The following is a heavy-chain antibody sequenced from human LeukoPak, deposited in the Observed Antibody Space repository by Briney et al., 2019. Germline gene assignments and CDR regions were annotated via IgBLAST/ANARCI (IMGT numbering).Heavy chain of an antibody. CDR1: EYTFTTYY. CDR2: INPSGGST. CDR3: ARPLGPQSGSIWYYFDY. Sequence: ASVKVSCKASEYTFTTYYIHWVRQAPGQGLEWMGIINPSGGSTTYAQKLQGRVTMTRDTSTSTVYMELSSLRSEDTAVYYCARPLGPQSGSIWYYFDYWGQGTLVTVSS. V-gene: IGHV1-46*04. J-gene: IGHJ4*02. D-gene: IGHD6-13*01.